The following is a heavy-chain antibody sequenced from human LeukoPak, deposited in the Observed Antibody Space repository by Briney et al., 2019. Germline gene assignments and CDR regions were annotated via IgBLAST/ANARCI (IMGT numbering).Heavy chain of an antibody. D-gene: IGHD2-2*01. J-gene: IGHJ1*01. CDR1: GFTFSSYG. CDR3: AKGGGGYYSSTFCSYAEYFQH. Sequence: GGSLRLSCVGSGFTFSSYGIYWVRQAPGKGLEWVAFIRYDGSNKYYTDSVKGRFTISRDNSKNTLYLQMNSLRAEDTAVYYYAKGGGGYYSSTFCSYAEYFQHWGQGTLVTVSS. V-gene: IGHV3-30*02. CDR2: IRYDGSNK.